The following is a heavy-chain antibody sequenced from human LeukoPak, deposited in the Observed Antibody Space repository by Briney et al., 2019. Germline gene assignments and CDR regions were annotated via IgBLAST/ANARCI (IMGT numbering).Heavy chain of an antibody. Sequence: SETLSLTCAVYGGSFSGYYWSWIRQPPGKGLEWIGEINHSGSTNYNPSLKSRVTISVDTSKNQFSLKLSSVTAADTAVYHCARERYSYGYSPYYFDYWGQGTLVTVSS. V-gene: IGHV4-34*01. CDR1: GGSFSGYY. D-gene: IGHD5-18*01. CDR2: INHSGST. J-gene: IGHJ4*02. CDR3: ARERYSYGYSPYYFDY.